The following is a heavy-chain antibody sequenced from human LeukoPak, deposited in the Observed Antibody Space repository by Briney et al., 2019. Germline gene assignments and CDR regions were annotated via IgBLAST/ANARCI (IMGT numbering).Heavy chain of an antibody. D-gene: IGHD3-10*01. Sequence: GGSLRLSCAASGFTFDDYAMHWARQAPGKGLEWVSGISWNSGSIGYADSVRGRFTISRDNAKNSLYLQMNSLRAEDTALYYCAKDGKAGRGPYYYGMDVWGQGTTVTVSS. J-gene: IGHJ6*02. CDR2: ISWNSGSI. CDR3: AKDGKAGRGPYYYGMDV. V-gene: IGHV3-9*01. CDR1: GFTFDDYA.